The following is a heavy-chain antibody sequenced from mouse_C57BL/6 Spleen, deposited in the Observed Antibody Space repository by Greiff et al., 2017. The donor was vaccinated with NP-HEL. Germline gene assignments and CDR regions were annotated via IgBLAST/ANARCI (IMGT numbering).Heavy chain of an antibody. J-gene: IGHJ2*01. CDR1: GYTFTSYW. Sequence: QVQLKQPGAELVKPGASVKMSCKASGYTFTSYWITWVKQRPGQGLEWIGDIYPGSGSTNYNEKFKSKATLTVDTSSSTAYMQLSSLTSEDSAVYYCARCPYYYGSNYFDYWGQGTTLTVSS. CDR3: ARCPYYYGSNYFDY. V-gene: IGHV1-55*01. D-gene: IGHD1-1*01. CDR2: IYPGSGST.